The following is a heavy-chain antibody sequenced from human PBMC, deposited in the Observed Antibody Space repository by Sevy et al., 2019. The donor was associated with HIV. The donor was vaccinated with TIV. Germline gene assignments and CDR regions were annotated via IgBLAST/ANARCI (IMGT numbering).Heavy chain of an antibody. CDR1: GFTFSKYS. J-gene: IGHJ4*02. V-gene: IGHV3-23*01. D-gene: IGHD2-8*01. CDR3: AREGCTKPHDY. Sequence: GGFLRLSCAASGFTFSKYSMSWVRQPPGKGLEWVSTLSFGCGEINYADSVKGRFTISRVNSKSSVYLQMNSLGPEDTAVHYCAREGCTKPHDYWGQGTLVAVSS. CDR2: LSFGCGEI.